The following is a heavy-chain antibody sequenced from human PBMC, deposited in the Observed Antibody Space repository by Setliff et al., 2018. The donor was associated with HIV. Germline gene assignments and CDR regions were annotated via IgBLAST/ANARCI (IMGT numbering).Heavy chain of an antibody. Sequence: ASVKVSCKASGYNFITFGINWVRQAPGQGLEWMGRISTYSGKTDYAEKFQGRLTMTMDTSTRTVFMELRSLTLDDTSVYYCARGSAPNIVVAASHDIWGQGTLVTVSS. CDR2: ISTYSGKT. CDR3: ARGSAPNIVVAASHDI. V-gene: IGHV1-18*01. D-gene: IGHD6-19*01. CDR1: GYNFITFG. J-gene: IGHJ4*01.